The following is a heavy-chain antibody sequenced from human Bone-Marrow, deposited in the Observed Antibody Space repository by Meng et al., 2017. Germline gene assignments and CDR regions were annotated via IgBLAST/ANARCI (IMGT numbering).Heavy chain of an antibody. CDR1: GGSISSGGYY. V-gene: IGHV4-31*01. CDR2: IYYSGTT. D-gene: IGHD3-16*01. J-gene: IGHJ5*02. CDR3: ARDIRQGGNIWFDP. Sequence: QVQMPESGPGLVKPSQPLSLTCTVSGGSISSGGYYWSWIRQHPGKGLEWIGYIYYSGTTYYNPSLSSLVTISVDTSKNQFSLNLSSVTAADTAVYYCARDIRQGGNIWFDPWGQGTLVTVSS.